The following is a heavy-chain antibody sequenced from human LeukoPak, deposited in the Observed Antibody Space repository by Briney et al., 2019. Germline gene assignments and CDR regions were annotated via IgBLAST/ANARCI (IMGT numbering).Heavy chain of an antibody. Sequence: SVKVSCKASGGTFSSYAISWVRQAPGQGLEWMGRIIPILGIANYAQKFQGRVTITADKSTSTAYMELSSLRSEDTAVYYCARDAPSGSFDYWGQGTLVTVSS. V-gene: IGHV1-69*04. CDR1: GGTFSSYA. J-gene: IGHJ4*02. CDR3: ARDAPSGSFDY. CDR2: IIPILGIA.